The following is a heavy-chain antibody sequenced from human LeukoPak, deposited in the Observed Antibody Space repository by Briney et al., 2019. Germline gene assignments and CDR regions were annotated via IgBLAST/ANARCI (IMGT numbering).Heavy chain of an antibody. V-gene: IGHV3-9*01. J-gene: IGHJ4*02. CDR3: AKQSFHGNCFDY. CDR1: GFTFSSYS. CDR2: ISWNSNSI. D-gene: IGHD4-23*01. Sequence: PGGSLRLSCAASGFTFSSYSMNWVRQAPGKGLEWVSGISWNSNSIGYADSVKGRFTISRDNAKNSLYLQMNSLRAEDTALYYCAKQSFHGNCFDYWGQGTLVTVSS.